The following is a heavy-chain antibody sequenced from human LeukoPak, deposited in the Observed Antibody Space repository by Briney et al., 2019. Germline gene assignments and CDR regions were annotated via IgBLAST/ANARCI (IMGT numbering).Heavy chain of an antibody. D-gene: IGHD3-3*01. CDR1: GYSISSGYY. CDR3: ARAIRFLEWLFPADAFDI. CDR2: IYHSGST. V-gene: IGHV4-38-2*02. Sequence: SETLSLTCTVSGYSISSGYYWGWIRHPPGKGLEWIGSIYHSGSTYYNPSLKSRVTISVDTSKNQFSLKLSSVTAADTAVYYCARAIRFLEWLFPADAFDIWGQGTMVTVSS. J-gene: IGHJ3*02.